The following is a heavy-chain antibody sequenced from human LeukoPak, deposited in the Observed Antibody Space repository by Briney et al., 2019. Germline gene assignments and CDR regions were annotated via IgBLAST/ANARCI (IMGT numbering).Heavy chain of an antibody. CDR2: IIPIFGTP. CDR3: ARTRYFDWLLSTLCAFDI. D-gene: IGHD3-9*01. J-gene: IGHJ3*02. CDR1: GDTFGSYT. Sequence: GASVKVSCKASGDTFGSYTISWVRQAPGQGLEWMGGIIPIFGTPDYAQKFQGRVTITTDESTSTAYMELSSLRSEDTAVYYCARTRYFDWLLSTLCAFDIWGQGTMVTVSS. V-gene: IGHV1-69*05.